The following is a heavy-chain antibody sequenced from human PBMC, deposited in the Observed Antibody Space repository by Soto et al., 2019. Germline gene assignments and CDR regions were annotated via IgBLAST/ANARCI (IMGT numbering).Heavy chain of an antibody. V-gene: IGHV4-34*01. Sequence: KPSETLSLTCAVYGGSFSGYYWSWIRQPPGKGLEWIGEINHSGSTNYNPSLKSRVTISVDTSKNQFSLKLSSVTAADAAVYYCARKSITSYDILTGYSKTQPFDYWGQGTLVTVSS. CDR3: ARKSITSYDILTGYSKTQPFDY. D-gene: IGHD3-9*01. CDR2: INHSGST. CDR1: GGSFSGYY. J-gene: IGHJ4*02.